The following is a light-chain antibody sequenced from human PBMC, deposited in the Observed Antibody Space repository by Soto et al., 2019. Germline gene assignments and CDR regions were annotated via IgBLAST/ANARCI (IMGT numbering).Light chain of an antibody. Sequence: EIVLTQSPATLSLSPGERATLSCRASQSVSSNLAWYQQKPGQAPRPLIYGASTRATGIPARFSGSGSGTEFTLTISSLQSEDFAVYYCQQHHNWPRTITFGQGTRLEIK. J-gene: IGKJ5*01. CDR1: QSVSSN. CDR3: QQHHNWPRTIT. CDR2: GAS. V-gene: IGKV3-15*01.